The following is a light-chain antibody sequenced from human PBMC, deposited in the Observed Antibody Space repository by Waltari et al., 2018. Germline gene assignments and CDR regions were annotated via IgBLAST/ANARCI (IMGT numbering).Light chain of an antibody. CDR3: QQYNSYLSS. J-gene: IGKJ2*01. Sequence: IAMTQSPSTLSASVGDSVTITCRASQNIGTWVAWDQQKPGKAPKLLIFDGSTLESGVPSRFSGSASGTDFTLTINSLQPDDFASYFCQQYNSYLSSFGQGTKLEI. CDR1: QNIGTW. V-gene: IGKV1-5*01. CDR2: DGS.